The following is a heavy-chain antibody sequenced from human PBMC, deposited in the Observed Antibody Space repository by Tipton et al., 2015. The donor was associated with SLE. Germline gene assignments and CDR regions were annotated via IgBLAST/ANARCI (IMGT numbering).Heavy chain of an antibody. CDR3: ARASAGDSSGYYYSYYFDY. D-gene: IGHD3-22*01. J-gene: IGHJ4*02. V-gene: IGHV4-59*01. Sequence: TLSLTCTVSGGSISSYYWSWIRQPPGKGLEWIGYIYYSGSTNYNPSLKSRVTISVDTSKNQFSLKLSSVTAADTAVYYCARASAGDSSGYYYSYYFDYWGQGTLVTVSS. CDR2: IYYSGST. CDR1: GGSISSYY.